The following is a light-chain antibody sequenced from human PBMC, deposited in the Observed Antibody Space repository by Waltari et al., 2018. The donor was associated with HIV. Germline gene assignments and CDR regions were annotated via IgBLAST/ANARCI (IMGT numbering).Light chain of an antibody. CDR3: SSYAGSNNYVV. CDR1: SSDVGGYNY. CDR2: EVT. J-gene: IGLJ2*01. V-gene: IGLV2-8*01. Sequence: QSALPQPPSASGSPGQPVTIACPGTSSDVGGYNYVSWYQQYPGKAPKLMIYEVTKRPSGVPDRFSGSKSGNTASLTVSGLQAEDEADYYCSSYAGSNNYVVFGGGTRLTVL.